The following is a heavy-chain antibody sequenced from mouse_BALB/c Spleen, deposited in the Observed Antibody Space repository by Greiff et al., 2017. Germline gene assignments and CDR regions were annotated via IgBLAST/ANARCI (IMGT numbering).Heavy chain of an antibody. CDR1: GFSLTSYG. D-gene: IGHD1-1*01. CDR2: IWAGGST. Sequence: VKVVESGPGLVAPSQSLSITCTVSGFSLTSYGVHWVRQPPGKGLEWLGVIWAGGSTNYNSALMSRLSISKDNSKSQVFLKMNSLQTDDTAMYWCARGCCGSRAQFAYWGQGTLVTVSA. V-gene: IGHV2-9*02. J-gene: IGHJ3*01. CDR3: ARGCCGSRAQFAY.